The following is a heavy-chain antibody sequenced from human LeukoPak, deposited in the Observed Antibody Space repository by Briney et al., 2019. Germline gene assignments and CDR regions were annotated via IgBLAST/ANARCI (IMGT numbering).Heavy chain of an antibody. CDR1: GFTFSSYA. D-gene: IGHD5-18*01. CDR2: ISGSGGST. Sequence: PGRSLRLSCAASGFTFSSYAMSWVRQAPGKGLEWVSAISGSGGSTYYADSVKGRFTISRDNSKNTLCLQMNSLRAEDTAIYYCARDRIDTAMVADYWGQGTLVTISS. J-gene: IGHJ4*02. CDR3: ARDRIDTAMVADY. V-gene: IGHV3-23*01.